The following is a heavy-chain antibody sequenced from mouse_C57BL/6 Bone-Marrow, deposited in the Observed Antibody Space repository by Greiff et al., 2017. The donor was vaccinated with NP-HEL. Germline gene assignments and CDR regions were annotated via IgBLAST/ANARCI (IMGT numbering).Heavy chain of an antibody. D-gene: IGHD1-1*01. Sequence: QVQLQQPGAELVRPGTSVKLSCKASGYTFTSYWMHWVKQRPGQGLEWIGVIDPSDSYTNYNQQFKGKATLTVDTSSSTADMQLSSLTSEDSAVYYCASAYNYGSSSAWLAYWGQGTLVTVSA. CDR2: IDPSDSYT. J-gene: IGHJ3*01. CDR3: ASAYNYGSSSAWLAY. CDR1: GYTFTSYW. V-gene: IGHV1-59*01.